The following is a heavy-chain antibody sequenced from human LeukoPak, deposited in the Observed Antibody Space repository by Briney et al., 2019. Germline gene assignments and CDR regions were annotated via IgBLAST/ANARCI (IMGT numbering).Heavy chain of an antibody. CDR3: LPFQFYYDSGGHPGY. Sequence: GGSLRLSCAASGFTFRTYWMHWVRLVPGKGLVWVSRISPDGSSTVYADFVKGRFTVSRDNAKNTMVLQMNSLRPEDTAVYYCLPFQFYYDSGGHPGYWGQGTLVTVSS. CDR2: ISPDGSST. D-gene: IGHD3-22*01. J-gene: IGHJ4*02. V-gene: IGHV3-74*01. CDR1: GFTFRTYW.